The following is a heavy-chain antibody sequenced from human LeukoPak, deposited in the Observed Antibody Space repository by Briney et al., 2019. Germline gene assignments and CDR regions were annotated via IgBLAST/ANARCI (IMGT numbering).Heavy chain of an antibody. CDR2: IYYSGST. CDR1: GGSISSSSYY. D-gene: IGHD2-2*01. CDR3: ARHGVYCSSTSCYGNWFDP. V-gene: IGHV4-39*01. J-gene: IGHJ5*02. Sequence: PSETLSLTCTVSGGSISSSSYYWGWIRQPPGNGLEWIGSIYYSGSTYYNPSLKSRVTISVDTSKNQFSLKLSSVTAADPAVYYCARHGVYCSSTSCYGNWFDPWGQGTLVTVSS.